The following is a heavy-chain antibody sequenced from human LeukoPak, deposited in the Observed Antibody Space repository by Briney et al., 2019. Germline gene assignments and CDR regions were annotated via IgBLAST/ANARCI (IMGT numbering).Heavy chain of an antibody. CDR2: IYHSGST. J-gene: IGHJ4*02. Sequence: SETLSLTCTVSGGSISSGGYYWSWIRQPPGKGLEWIGYIYHSGSTYYNPSLKSRVTISVDRSKNQFSLKLTSLTAEDTAVYYCAKDFPVPALGPTRQFGYWGQGTLVTVSS. V-gene: IGHV4-30-2*01. CDR3: AKDFPVPALGPTRQFGY. D-gene: IGHD1-26*01. CDR1: GGSISSGGYY.